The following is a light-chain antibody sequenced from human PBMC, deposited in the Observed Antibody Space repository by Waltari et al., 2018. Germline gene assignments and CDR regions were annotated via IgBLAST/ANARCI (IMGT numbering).Light chain of an antibody. J-gene: IGKJ2*01. CDR3: MQAQQTHT. CDR1: QSLLHRTGYNY. Sequence: DIVMTQSPLSLAVTPGEPASISCRSSQSLLHRTGYNYLDWYLQKPGQSPQLLIYLGSSRASGVPDRFSGSGSGTDFTLKISRVEAEDVGVYYCMQAQQTHTFGQGTKLEIK. CDR2: LGS. V-gene: IGKV2-28*01.